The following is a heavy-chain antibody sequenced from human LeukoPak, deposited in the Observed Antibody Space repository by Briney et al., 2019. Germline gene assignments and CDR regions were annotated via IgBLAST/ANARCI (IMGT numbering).Heavy chain of an antibody. D-gene: IGHD3-22*01. CDR1: GGSFSGYY. V-gene: IGHV4-4*07. CDR3: ARDLDYYDSSGYTYYFDY. Sequence: SETLSLTCAVYGGSFSGYYWSWIRQPAGKGLEWIGRIYTSGSTNYNPSLKSRVTMSVDTSKNQFSLKLSSVTAADTAVYYCARDLDYYDSSGYTYYFDYWGQGTLVTVSS. J-gene: IGHJ4*02. CDR2: IYTSGST.